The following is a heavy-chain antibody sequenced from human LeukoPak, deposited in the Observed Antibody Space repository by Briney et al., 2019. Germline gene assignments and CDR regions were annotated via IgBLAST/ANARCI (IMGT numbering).Heavy chain of an antibody. CDR3: VKIYAASSGYYYDY. CDR2: ITSSGGTT. Sequence: PGGSLRLSCSASGFTFSTYAMHWVRQAPGKGLEYVSAITSSGGTTYYADSVKGRFTISRDNSKNTLYLQMSSLRAEDTAVYYCVKIYAASSGYYYDYWGQGTLVTVSS. CDR1: GFTFSTYA. J-gene: IGHJ4*02. D-gene: IGHD3-22*01. V-gene: IGHV3-64D*09.